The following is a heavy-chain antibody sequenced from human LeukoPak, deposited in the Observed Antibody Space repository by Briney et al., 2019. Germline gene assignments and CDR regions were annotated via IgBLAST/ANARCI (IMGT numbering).Heavy chain of an antibody. CDR1: GFTFRSHA. CDR2: ISGSGGST. V-gene: IGHV3-23*01. J-gene: IGHJ4*02. CDR3: AKGTLTFGGVIVIGSHFDY. Sequence: PGGSLRLSCAASGFTFRSHAMHWVRQAPGKGLEWVSAISGSGGSTYYADSVKGRFTISRDNSKNTLYLQMNSLRAEDTAVYHCAKGTLTFGGVIVIGSHFDYWGQGTLVTVSS. D-gene: IGHD3-16*02.